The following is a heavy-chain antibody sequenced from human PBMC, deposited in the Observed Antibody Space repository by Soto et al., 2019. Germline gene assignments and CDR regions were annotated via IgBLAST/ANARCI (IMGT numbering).Heavy chain of an antibody. CDR2: ISAYNGNT. V-gene: IGHV1-18*01. CDR1: GYTFTSYG. J-gene: IGHJ4*02. CDR3: ARAQIGQLAPATWDY. D-gene: IGHD6-6*01. Sequence: QVQLVQSGAEVKKPGASVKVSCKASGYTFTSYGISWVRQAPGQGLEWMGWISAYNGNTNYAQKLQGRVTMTTDTSTSTAYMELGSLGSDDTAVYYCARAQIGQLAPATWDYWGQGTLVTVSS.